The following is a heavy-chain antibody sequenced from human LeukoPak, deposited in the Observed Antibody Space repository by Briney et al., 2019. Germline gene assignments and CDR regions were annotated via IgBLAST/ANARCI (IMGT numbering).Heavy chain of an antibody. V-gene: IGHV3-53*04. D-gene: IGHD1-1*01. J-gene: IGHJ4*02. CDR3: ARGGPATTIDY. CDR2: INTGGIT. Sequence: GGSLRLSCAASGLTFSNAWMSWVRQAPGKGLEWVSLINTGGITYYTDAVKGRFTISRHNSKNTLYLQMNNLRAEDTAVYYCARGGPATTIDYWGRGTLVTVSS. CDR1: GLTFSNAW.